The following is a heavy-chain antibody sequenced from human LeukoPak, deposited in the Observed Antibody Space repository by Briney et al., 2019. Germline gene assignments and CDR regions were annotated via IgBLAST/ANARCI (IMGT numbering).Heavy chain of an antibody. CDR3: ARRMGGSYYESSGAFDY. CDR2: FYPGDSDT. D-gene: IGHD1-26*01. CDR1: GYSFTTYW. V-gene: IGHV5-51*01. Sequence: GASLKISGEGSGYSFTTYWIAWVRQMPGKGLEWMGIFYPGDSDTRYSPSFQGQFTISAGQSISTASLLWIRPQASEPAMYYCARRMGGSYYESSGAFDYWGLGTLVTVSS. J-gene: IGHJ4*02.